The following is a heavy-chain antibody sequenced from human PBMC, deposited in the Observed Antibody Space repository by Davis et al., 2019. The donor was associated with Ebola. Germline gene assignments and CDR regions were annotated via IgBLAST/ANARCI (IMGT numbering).Heavy chain of an antibody. CDR1: GGSFSGYY. CDR3: ARQDGGYSYGPYFDY. J-gene: IGHJ4*02. Sequence: MPSETLSLTCAVYGGSFSGYYWSWIRQPPGKGLEWIGEINHSGSTNYNPSLKSRVTISVDTSKNQFSLKLSSVAAADTAVYYCARQDGGYSYGPYFDYWGQGTLVTVSS. V-gene: IGHV4-34*01. CDR2: INHSGST. D-gene: IGHD5-18*01.